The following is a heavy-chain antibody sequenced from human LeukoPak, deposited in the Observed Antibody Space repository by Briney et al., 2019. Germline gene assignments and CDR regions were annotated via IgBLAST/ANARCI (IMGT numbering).Heavy chain of an antibody. J-gene: IGHJ4*02. CDR2: ISSSSSYI. Sequence: PGGSLRLSCAASGFTFSSYRMNWVRQAPGKGLEWVSSISSSSSYIYYADSVKGRFTISRDNAKNSLYLQMNSLRAEDTAVYYCARVRGYSYGQVDYWGQGTLVTVSS. V-gene: IGHV3-21*01. CDR1: GFTFSSYR. D-gene: IGHD5-18*01. CDR3: ARVRGYSYGQVDY.